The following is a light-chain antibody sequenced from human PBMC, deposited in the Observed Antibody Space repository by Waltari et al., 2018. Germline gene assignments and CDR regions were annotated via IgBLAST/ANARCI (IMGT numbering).Light chain of an antibody. CDR2: DAS. J-gene: IGKJ4*01. CDR3: QQSYRTPPT. V-gene: IGKV1-39*01. Sequence: DIQMTQSPSSLSASVGDRVTITCRASQKITTSLNWYQQKLGKAQKLMIYDASSVQSGVPARFRGSGSETDFNLTISSLQPEDFAIYYCQQSYRTPPTFGGGTRVEI. CDR1: QKITTS.